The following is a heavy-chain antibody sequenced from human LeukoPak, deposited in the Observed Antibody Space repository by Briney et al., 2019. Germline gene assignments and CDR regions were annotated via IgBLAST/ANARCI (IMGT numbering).Heavy chain of an antibody. V-gene: IGHV3-23*01. Sequence: GGSLRLSCAASGFTFSNYAMSWVRQAPGEGLEWVSRISDSGGSTYYADSVKGRFTISRDSSKNTLYLQMNSLRAEDTAVYYCAKVGVCGGDREYYYYGLDLWGQGTTVTVAS. CDR3: AKVGVCGGDREYYYYGLDL. CDR1: GFTFSNYA. CDR2: ISDSGGST. D-gene: IGHD2-21*02. J-gene: IGHJ6*02.